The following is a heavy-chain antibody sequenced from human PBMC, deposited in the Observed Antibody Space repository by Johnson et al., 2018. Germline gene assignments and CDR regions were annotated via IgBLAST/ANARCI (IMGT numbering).Heavy chain of an antibody. CDR3: TRQQKVRGVIYYMDV. J-gene: IGHJ6*03. CDR2: IRSKANSYAT. D-gene: IGHD3-10*01. CDR1: GFTFSGSA. V-gene: IGHV3-73*01. Sequence: VQLVESGGGLVQPGGSLKLSCAASGFTFSGSAMHWVRQASGKGLEWVGRIRSKANSYATAYAASVKGRFTISRDDSKHTAYLQMNSLKTEDKAVYYCTRQQKVRGVIYYMDVWGKGTTVTVSS.